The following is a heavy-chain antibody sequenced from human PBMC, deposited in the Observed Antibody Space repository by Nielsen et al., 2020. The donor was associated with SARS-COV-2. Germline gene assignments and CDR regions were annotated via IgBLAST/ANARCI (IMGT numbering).Heavy chain of an antibody. CDR3: ARGKRGSNSPYFDL. D-gene: IGHD3-10*01. Sequence: GGSLRLSCAVSGFNFRDYYMSWIRQAPGKGLEWVSYISSGGGSTRYYADSVKGRFTISRDNAKNSLYLQMNSLRAEDTAVFYCARGKRGSNSPYFDLWGRGTLVTVSS. CDR1: GFNFRDYY. CDR2: ISSGGGSTR. J-gene: IGHJ2*01. V-gene: IGHV3-11*04.